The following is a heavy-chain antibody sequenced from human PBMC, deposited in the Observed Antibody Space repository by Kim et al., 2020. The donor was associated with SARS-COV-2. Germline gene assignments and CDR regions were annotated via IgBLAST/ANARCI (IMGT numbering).Heavy chain of an antibody. CDR2: ISAYNGNT. D-gene: IGHD6-19*01. V-gene: IGHV1-18*04. J-gene: IGHJ6*02. CDR3: ARPPWASSGPTGYYGMDV. Sequence: ASVKVSCKASGYTFTSYGISWVRQAPGQGLEWMGWISAYNGNTNYAQKLQGRVTMTTDTSTSTAYMELRSLRSDDTAVYYCARPPWASSGPTGYYGMDVWGQGTTVTVSS. CDR1: GYTFTSYG.